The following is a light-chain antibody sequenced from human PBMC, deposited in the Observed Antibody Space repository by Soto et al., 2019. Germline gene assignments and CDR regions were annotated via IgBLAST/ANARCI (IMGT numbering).Light chain of an antibody. CDR2: GAS. CDR3: QQYKSWPPIT. V-gene: IGKV3-20*01. CDR1: QSVTSSY. Sequence: EIVLPQSPGTLSLSPGERATLSCWASQSVTSSYLAWYQQKPGQAPSLLIYGASTRATGVPDRFSGTGSGTEFTLTISSLKSEDYAVYYCQQYKSWPPITFGQGTRLEIK. J-gene: IGKJ5*01.